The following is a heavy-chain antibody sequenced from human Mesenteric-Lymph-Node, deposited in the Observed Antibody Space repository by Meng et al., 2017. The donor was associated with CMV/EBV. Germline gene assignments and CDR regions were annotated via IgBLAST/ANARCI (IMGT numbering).Heavy chain of an antibody. CDR2: INPNSGGT. CDR3: ARTAGCSSTSCYGGMDV. Sequence: ASVKVSCKASGYTFTGYYVHWVRLAPGQGLDWMGWINPNSGGTNYAQKFQGRVTMTRDTSISTAYMELSRLRSDDTAVYYCARTAGCSSTSCYGGMDVWGQGTTVTVSS. J-gene: IGHJ6*02. V-gene: IGHV1-2*02. CDR1: GYTFTGYY. D-gene: IGHD2-2*01.